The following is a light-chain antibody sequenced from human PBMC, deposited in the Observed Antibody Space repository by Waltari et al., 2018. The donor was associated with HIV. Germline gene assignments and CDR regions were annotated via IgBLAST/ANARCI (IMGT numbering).Light chain of an antibody. V-gene: IGLV2-18*02. J-gene: IGLJ2*01. CDR2: EVS. CDR3: SSFTTSSTLI. CDR1: SSDVGTYNR. Sequence: QSALTQPPSVSGSPGQSVTISCTGTSSDVGTYNRVSWYQQPPGTAPKVVIYEVSNRPSGVPCRFAGSKSGNTASLTIAGLQAEDEADYYCSSFTTSSTLIFGGGTRLTVL.